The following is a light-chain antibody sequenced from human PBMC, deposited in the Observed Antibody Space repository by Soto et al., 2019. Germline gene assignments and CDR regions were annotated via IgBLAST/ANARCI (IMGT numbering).Light chain of an antibody. CDR3: QQYDYLVT. J-gene: IGKJ1*01. CDR1: QTVSSTY. Sequence: IVLTQSPGTLSLSPGETATLSCRASQTVSSTYLAWYQHKPGRAPRLLIDGASSRAAGIPDRFSGSGSGTDFTLTISXLEPEDLAVYYCQQYDYLVTFGQGTKVDIK. CDR2: GAS. V-gene: IGKV3-20*01.